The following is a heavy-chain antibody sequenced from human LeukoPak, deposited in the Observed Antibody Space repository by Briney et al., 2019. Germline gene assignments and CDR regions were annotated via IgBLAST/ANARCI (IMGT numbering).Heavy chain of an antibody. J-gene: IGHJ4*02. CDR3: TRVETTPFDY. D-gene: IGHD2-15*01. Sequence: PGGSLRLSCAASGFTFSGSAMHWVRQASGKGLEWVGRIRNKANSHATTYAASVKGRFTISRDDSKNTAYLQLNSLKIEDTAVYYCTRVETTPFDYWGQGTRVTVSS. V-gene: IGHV3-73*01. CDR1: GFTFSGSA. CDR2: IRNKANSHAT.